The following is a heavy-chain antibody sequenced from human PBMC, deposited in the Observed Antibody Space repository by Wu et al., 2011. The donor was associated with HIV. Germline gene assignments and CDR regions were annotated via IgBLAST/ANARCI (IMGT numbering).Heavy chain of an antibody. CDR2: IIPIFGTV. CDR3: ARVAVDLNHNYYHYYMDV. CDR1: GNTFSSYA. Sequence: QVQLVQSGAEVKKPGSSVKVSCKASGNTFSSYAISWVRQAPGQGLEWMGGIIPIFGTVNYAQKFQGRVTITADKSTSTAYMELSSLRSEDTAVYYCARVAVDLNHNYYHYYMDVWGKGPRSPSP. J-gene: IGHJ6*03. D-gene: IGHD3-10*01. V-gene: IGHV1-69*06.